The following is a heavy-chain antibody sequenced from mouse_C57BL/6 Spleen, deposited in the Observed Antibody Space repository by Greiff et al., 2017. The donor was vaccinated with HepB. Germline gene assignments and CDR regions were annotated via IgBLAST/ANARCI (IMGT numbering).Heavy chain of an antibody. CDR1: GFNIKNTY. J-gene: IGHJ4*01. CDR3: AKPLPGNYGARDH. CDR2: IDPANGNT. Sequence: VQLKESVAELVRPGASVKLSCTASGFNIKNTYMHWVKQRPEQGLEWIGRIDPANGNTKYAPKFQGKATITADTSSNTAYLQLSSLTSEDTAIYYCAKPLPGNYGARDHWGQGTSVTVSS. V-gene: IGHV14-3*01. D-gene: IGHD2-1*01.